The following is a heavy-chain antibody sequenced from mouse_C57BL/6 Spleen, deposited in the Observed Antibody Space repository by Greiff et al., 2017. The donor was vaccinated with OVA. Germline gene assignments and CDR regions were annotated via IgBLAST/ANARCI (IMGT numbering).Heavy chain of an antibody. CDR1: GFTFSSYG. D-gene: IGHD2-2*01. Sequence: EVMLVESGGDLVKPGGSLKLSCAASGFTFSSYGMSWVRQTPDKRLEWVATISSGGSYTYYPDSVKGRFTISRDNAKNTLYLQMSRLKSEDTAMYYCARIYYGYDKDYFDYWGQGTTLTVSS. J-gene: IGHJ2*01. CDR2: ISSGGSYT. V-gene: IGHV5-6*02. CDR3: ARIYYGYDKDYFDY.